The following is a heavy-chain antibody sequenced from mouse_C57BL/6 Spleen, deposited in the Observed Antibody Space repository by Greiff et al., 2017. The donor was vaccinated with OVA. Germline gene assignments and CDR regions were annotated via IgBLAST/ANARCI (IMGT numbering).Heavy chain of an antibody. CDR1: GYSFTGYY. CDR2: INPSTGGT. D-gene: IGHD4-1*01. CDR3: ARRVWDEEIYYAMDY. V-gene: IGHV1-42*01. Sequence: VQLQQSGPELVKPGASVKISCKASGYSFTGYYMNWVKQSPEKSLEWIGEINPSTGGTTYNQKFKAKATLTVDKSSSTAYMQLKSLTSEDSAVYYCARRVWDEEIYYAMDYWGQGTSVTVSS. J-gene: IGHJ4*01.